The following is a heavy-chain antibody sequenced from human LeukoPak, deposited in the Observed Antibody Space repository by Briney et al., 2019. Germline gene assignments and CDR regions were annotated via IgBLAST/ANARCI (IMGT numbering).Heavy chain of an antibody. CDR1: GYTFTSYG. V-gene: IGHV1-18*01. CDR3: ARVMGGYSYGGFDY. Sequence: GASVKVSCKASGYTFTSYGISWVRQAPGQGLEWMGWISAYNGNTNYAQKLQGRVTMTTDTSTSTAYMELRSLRSDDTAVYYCARVMGGYSYGGFDYWGQGTLVTVSS. CDR2: ISAYNGNT. J-gene: IGHJ4*02. D-gene: IGHD5-18*01.